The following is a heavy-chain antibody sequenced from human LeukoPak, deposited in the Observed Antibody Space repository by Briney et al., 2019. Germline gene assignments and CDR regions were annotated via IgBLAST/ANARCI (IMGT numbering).Heavy chain of an antibody. J-gene: IGHJ1*01. CDR3: AKEFYSSSLSYFQH. CDR1: GFPFDDYA. Sequence: PGGSLRLSCAASGFPFDDYAMHGVRQAPGKGLEWVSGISWNSGSIGYADSVKGRFTISRDNAKNSLYLQMNSLRAEDTALYYCAKEFYSSSLSYFQHWGQGTLVTVSS. D-gene: IGHD6-13*01. V-gene: IGHV3-9*01. CDR2: ISWNSGSI.